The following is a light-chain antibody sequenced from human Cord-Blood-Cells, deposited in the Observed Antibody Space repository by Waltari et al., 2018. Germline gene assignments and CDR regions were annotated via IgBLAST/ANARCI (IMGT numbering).Light chain of an antibody. CDR3: QVWDSSSDHPV. Sequence: SYVLTQPPSVSVAPGKTARITCGGNNIGSKSVYWYQQKPGQAPVLVVYDDSDRPSGIPGRFTGSNSGNTATLTISRVEAGDEADYYCQVWDSSSDHPVFGGGTKLTVL. CDR2: DDS. V-gene: IGLV3-21*03. CDR1: NIGSKS. J-gene: IGLJ2*01.